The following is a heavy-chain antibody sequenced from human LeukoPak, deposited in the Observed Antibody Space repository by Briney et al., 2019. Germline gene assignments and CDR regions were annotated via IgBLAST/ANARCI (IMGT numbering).Heavy chain of an antibody. J-gene: IGHJ4*02. V-gene: IGHV5-51*01. CDR1: GYKFTNYW. D-gene: IGHD4-17*01. CDR3: ARALRTGQGDYVPVL. CDR2: IYPGDSET. Sequence: GESLKISCKASGYKFTNYWIGWVRQMPGKGLEWMTIIYPGDSETRYSPSFQGQVTISADKSIGTMYLQWSSLKASNTAMYYCARALRTGQGDYVPVLWGQGTLVIVSS.